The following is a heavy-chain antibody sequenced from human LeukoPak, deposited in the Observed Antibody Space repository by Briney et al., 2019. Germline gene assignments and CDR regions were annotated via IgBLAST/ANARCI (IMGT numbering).Heavy chain of an antibody. CDR3: AKDPQWELPSPFDH. D-gene: IGHD1-26*01. J-gene: IGHJ4*02. CDR1: GFTFSSYW. CDR2: INTNGSYT. V-gene: IGHV3-74*01. Sequence: GGSLRLSCAASGFTFSSYWMHWVRQAPGKGLVWVSRINTNGSYTSYADSVKGRFSISRDNSKNTLYLLMNSLRAEDTAVYYCAKDPQWELPSPFDHWGQGTLVTVSS.